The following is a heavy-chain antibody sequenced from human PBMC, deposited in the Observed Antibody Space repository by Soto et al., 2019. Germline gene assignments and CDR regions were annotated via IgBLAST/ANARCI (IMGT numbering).Heavy chain of an antibody. CDR1: GGSVSSGSYY. J-gene: IGHJ4*02. V-gene: IGHV4-61*01. CDR2: IYYSGST. Sequence: KPSETLSLTCTVSGGSVSSGSYYWSWIRQPPGKGLEWIGYIYYSGSTNYNPSLKSRVTISVDTSKNQFSLKLSSVTAADTAVYYCARDDRDSSGYYYNYWGQGTLVTVSS. D-gene: IGHD3-22*01. CDR3: ARDDRDSSGYYYNY.